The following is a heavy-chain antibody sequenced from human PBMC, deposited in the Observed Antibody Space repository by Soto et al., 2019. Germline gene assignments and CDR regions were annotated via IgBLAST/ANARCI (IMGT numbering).Heavy chain of an antibody. J-gene: IGHJ6*02. Sequence: GSLRLSCAASGFTFSSYWMHWVRQAPGKGLVWVSRINSDGSSTSYADSVKGRFTISRDNAKNTLYLQMNSLRAEDTAVYYCAREIGITSRYYYYGMDVWGQGTTVTVSS. D-gene: IGHD1-20*01. CDR1: GFTFSSYW. V-gene: IGHV3-74*01. CDR2: INSDGSST. CDR3: AREIGITSRYYYYGMDV.